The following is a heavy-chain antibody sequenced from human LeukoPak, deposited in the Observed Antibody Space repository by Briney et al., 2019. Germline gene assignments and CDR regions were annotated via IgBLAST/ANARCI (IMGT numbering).Heavy chain of an antibody. Sequence: GGSLRLSCAASGFTFSSYGMHWVRQAPGKGVEWVAVIWYDGSNKYYADSVKGRFTISRDNSKNTLYLQMNSLRAEDTAVYYCAKDLGTTDRYFDYWGQGALVTVSS. J-gene: IGHJ4*02. V-gene: IGHV3-33*06. D-gene: IGHD4-11*01. CDR1: GFTFSSYG. CDR2: IWYDGSNK. CDR3: AKDLGTTDRYFDY.